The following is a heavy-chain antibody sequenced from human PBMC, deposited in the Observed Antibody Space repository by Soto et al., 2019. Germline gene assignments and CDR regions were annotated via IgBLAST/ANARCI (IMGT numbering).Heavy chain of an antibody. Sequence: GASVKVSCKASGYTFTSYGISWVRQAPGQGLEWMGWISAYNGNTNYAQKLQGRVTMTTDTSTSTAYMELRSLRSDDTAVYYCARDQLAVAGKGGVDYWGQGTLVTVSS. CDR3: ARDQLAVAGKGGVDY. CDR2: ISAYNGNT. V-gene: IGHV1-18*01. J-gene: IGHJ4*02. D-gene: IGHD6-19*01. CDR1: GYTFTSYG.